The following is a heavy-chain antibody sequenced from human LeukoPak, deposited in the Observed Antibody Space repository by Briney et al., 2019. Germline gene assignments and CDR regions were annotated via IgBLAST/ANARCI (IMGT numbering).Heavy chain of an antibody. D-gene: IGHD3-10*01. CDR3: ARSDYYGSGSYYLFDY. CDR1: GYSFTSYW. J-gene: IGHJ4*02. V-gene: IGHV5-51*01. Sequence: GESLKISCKGSGYSFTSYWIGWVRQLPGKGLEWMGIIYPGDSDTRYSPSFQGQGTISADKSISTAYLQWSSLKASDTAMYYCARSDYYGSGSYYLFDYWGQGTLVTVSS. CDR2: IYPGDSDT.